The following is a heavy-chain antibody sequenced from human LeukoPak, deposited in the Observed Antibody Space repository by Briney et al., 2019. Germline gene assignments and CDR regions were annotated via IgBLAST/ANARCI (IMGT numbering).Heavy chain of an antibody. CDR2: MSYDGSNE. Sequence: PGGSLRLSCAASGFSFSNYVMHWVRQAPGKGLEWVAVMSYDGSNEYYADSVKGRFTISRDNSKNTLYLQMNSLRAEDTAVYYCARDTTPFGDEAFDIWGQGTMVIVSS. D-gene: IGHD3-10*01. J-gene: IGHJ3*02. CDR3: ARDTTPFGDEAFDI. V-gene: IGHV3-30*04. CDR1: GFSFSNYV.